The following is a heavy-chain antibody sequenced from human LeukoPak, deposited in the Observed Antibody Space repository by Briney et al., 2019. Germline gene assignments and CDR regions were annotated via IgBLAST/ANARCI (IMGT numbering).Heavy chain of an antibody. CDR3: ARMAYSGSWNIDY. Sequence: SETLSLTCTVSGASISSYYWSWIRQPPGKGLEWIGYIYYSGSTNYNPSLKSRVTMSGDTSKNQFSLKLSSVTVADTAVYYCARMAYSGSWNIDYWGQGTLVTVSS. V-gene: IGHV4-59*08. CDR1: GASISSYY. D-gene: IGHD6-13*01. J-gene: IGHJ4*02. CDR2: IYYSGST.